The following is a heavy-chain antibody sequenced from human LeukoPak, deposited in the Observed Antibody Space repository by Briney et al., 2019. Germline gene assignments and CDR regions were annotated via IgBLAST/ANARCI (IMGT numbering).Heavy chain of an antibody. CDR2: ISSSSSYI. Sequence: TGGSLRLSCAASGFTFSSYIMNWVRQAPGMGLEWVSSISSSSSYIYYADSVKGRFTISRDNAKNSLYLQMNSLRAEDTAVYYCARDPYSSGLFDPWGQGTLVTVSS. CDR3: ARDPYSSGLFDP. J-gene: IGHJ5*02. D-gene: IGHD6-19*01. CDR1: GFTFSSYI. V-gene: IGHV3-21*01.